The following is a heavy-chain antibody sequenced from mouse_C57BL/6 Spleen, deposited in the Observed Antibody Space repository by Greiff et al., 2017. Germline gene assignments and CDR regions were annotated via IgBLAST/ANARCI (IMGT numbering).Heavy chain of an antibody. Sequence: EVHLVESGEGLVKPGGSLKLSCAASGFTFSSYAMSWVRQTPEKRLEWVAYISSGGDYIYYADTVKGRFTFSRDNARNTLYLQMSSLKSEDTAMYYCTRDPGRYYAMDYWGQGTSVTVSS. CDR1: GFTFSSYA. D-gene: IGHD4-1*01. CDR3: TRDPGRYYAMDY. J-gene: IGHJ4*01. V-gene: IGHV5-9-1*02. CDR2: ISSGGDYI.